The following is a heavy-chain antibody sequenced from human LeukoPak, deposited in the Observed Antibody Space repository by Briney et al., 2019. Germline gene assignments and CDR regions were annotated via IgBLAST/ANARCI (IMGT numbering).Heavy chain of an antibody. V-gene: IGHV1-69*13. CDR3: AREGPLRGAFDI. J-gene: IGHJ3*02. Sequence: ASVKVSXKASGGTFSSYAISWVRQAPGQGLEWMGGIIPIFGTANYAQKFQGRVTITADESTSTAYMELRSLRSDDTAVYYCAREGPLRGAFDIWGQGTMVTVSS. CDR2: IIPIFGTA. CDR1: GGTFSSYA.